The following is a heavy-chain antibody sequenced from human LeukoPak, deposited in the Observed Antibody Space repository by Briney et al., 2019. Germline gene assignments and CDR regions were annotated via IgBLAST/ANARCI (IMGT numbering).Heavy chain of an antibody. V-gene: IGHV1-2*06. CDR3: ARDDTREPFDY. CDR1: GYTFTGYY. J-gene: IGHJ4*02. Sequence: ASVKVSCKASGYTFTGYYMHWVRQAPGQGLEWMGRINPNNGGTNYAQKFQGRVTMTRDTSISTAYMELSRLRSDDTAVYYCARDDTREPFDYWGQGTLVTVSS. CDR2: INPNNGGT. D-gene: IGHD3-22*01.